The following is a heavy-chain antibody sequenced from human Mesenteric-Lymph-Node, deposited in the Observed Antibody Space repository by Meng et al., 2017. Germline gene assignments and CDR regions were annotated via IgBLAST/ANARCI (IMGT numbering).Heavy chain of an antibody. D-gene: IGHD1-26*01. CDR1: GYSISSGFY. V-gene: IGHV4-38-2*01. CDR2: VHRSGSA. Sequence: SETLSLTCAVSGYSISSGFYWGWIRQPPGKGLECIGSVHRSGSAYYNPSLKSRVTMSIDTSKNHFSLELTSMTAADTAAYYCARSGVGATRGFDYWGQGALVTVSS. J-gene: IGHJ4*02. CDR3: ARSGVGATRGFDY.